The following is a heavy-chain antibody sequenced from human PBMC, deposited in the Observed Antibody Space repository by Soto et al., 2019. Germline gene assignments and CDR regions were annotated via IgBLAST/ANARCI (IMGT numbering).Heavy chain of an antibody. CDR3: ARSRGMITFGGVIVTDYYYYGMDV. CDR2: IIPIFGTA. D-gene: IGHD3-16*02. Sequence: ASVKVSCKASGGTFSSYAISWVRQAPGQGLEWMGGIIPIFGTANYAQKFQGRVTITADESTSTAYMELSSLRSEDTAVYYCARSRGMITFGGVIVTDYYYYGMDVWGQGTTVTVSS. CDR1: GGTFSSYA. J-gene: IGHJ6*02. V-gene: IGHV1-69*13.